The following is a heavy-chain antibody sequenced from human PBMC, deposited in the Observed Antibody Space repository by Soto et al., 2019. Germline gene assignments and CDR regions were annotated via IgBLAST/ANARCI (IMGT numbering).Heavy chain of an antibody. Sequence: QVQLVQSGAEVKKPGASVKVSCKASGYTFTXXGXXXXXXXXXQGLEWMGWISAYNGNTNYAQKLQGRVTMTTDTXXXXXXXXXXXXXXXXXXXXXXXXXXXXDPYYWGQGTLVTVSS. CDR3: XXXXXXDPYY. J-gene: IGHJ4*02. CDR1: GYTFTXXG. CDR2: ISAYNGNT. V-gene: IGHV1-18*01.